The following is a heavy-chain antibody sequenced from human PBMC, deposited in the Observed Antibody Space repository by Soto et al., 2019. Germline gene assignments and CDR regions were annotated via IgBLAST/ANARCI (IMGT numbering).Heavy chain of an antibody. Sequence: QITLKGSGPTLVKPTQTLTLTCTFTGFSLNTRGVAVAWIRQPPGKALEWLGLIYWDDDTRYSPSLKTRLIIARDTSENQVVLTLTDLDPVDTATYFCAHTFGIFTGYNINFDYWGQGALVTVSS. CDR2: IYWDDDT. CDR3: AHTFGIFTGYNINFDY. V-gene: IGHV2-5*02. CDR1: GFSLNTRGVA. D-gene: IGHD3-9*01. J-gene: IGHJ4*02.